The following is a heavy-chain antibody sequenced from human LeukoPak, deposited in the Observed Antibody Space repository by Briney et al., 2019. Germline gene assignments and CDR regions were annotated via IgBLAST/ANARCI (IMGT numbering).Heavy chain of an antibody. V-gene: IGHV3-48*01. Sequence: GGSLRLSCVASGFTFSTYSMNWVRQAPGKGLEWVSYISSSSSTIYYADSVKGRFTISRDNAKNSLYLQMNSLRAEDTAVYYCARDGLAAAGTKQYYYYMDVWGKGTTVTVSS. J-gene: IGHJ6*03. CDR1: GFTFSTYS. CDR3: ARDGLAAAGTKQYYYYMDV. CDR2: ISSSSSTI. D-gene: IGHD6-13*01.